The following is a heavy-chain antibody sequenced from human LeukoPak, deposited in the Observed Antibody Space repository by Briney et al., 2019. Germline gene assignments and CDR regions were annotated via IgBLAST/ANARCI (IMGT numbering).Heavy chain of an antibody. Sequence: SVKVSCKASGGTFSSYAISWVRQAPGQGLEWMGGIIPIFGTANYAQKFQGRVTITADESTSTAYMELSSLRSEDTAVYYCARDGDCSGGSCYSFDYWGQGTLVTVSS. CDR2: IIPIFGTA. CDR3: ARDGDCSGGSCYSFDY. V-gene: IGHV1-69*01. CDR1: GGTFSSYA. J-gene: IGHJ4*02. D-gene: IGHD2-15*01.